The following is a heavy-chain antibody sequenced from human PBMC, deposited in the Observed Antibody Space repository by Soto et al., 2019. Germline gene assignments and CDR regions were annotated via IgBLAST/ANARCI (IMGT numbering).Heavy chain of an antibody. V-gene: IGHV3-33*01. CDR3: ARVKLNLGYCSSTSCYESWFDP. CDR1: GFTFSSYG. Sequence: GGSLRLSCAASGFTFSSYGMHWVRQAPGKGLEWVAVIWYDGSNKYYADSVKGRFTISRDNSKNTLYLQMNSLRAEDTAVYYCARVKLNLGYCSSTSCYESWFDPWGQGTLVTVSS. J-gene: IGHJ5*02. CDR2: IWYDGSNK. D-gene: IGHD2-2*01.